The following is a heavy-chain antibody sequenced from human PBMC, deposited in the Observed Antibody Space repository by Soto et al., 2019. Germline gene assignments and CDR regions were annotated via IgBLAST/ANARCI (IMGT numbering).Heavy chain of an antibody. J-gene: IGHJ4*02. CDR2: INSDGSST. CDR3: ARDDVDYDYVWGSYPRYYFDY. CDR1: GFTFSSYW. D-gene: IGHD3-16*02. V-gene: IGHV3-74*01. Sequence: GGSLRLSCAASGFTFSSYWMHWVRQAPGKGLVWVSRINSDGSSTSYADSVKGRFTISRDNAKNTLCLQMNSLRAEDTAVYYCARDDVDYDYVWGSYPRYYFDYWGQGTLVTVSS.